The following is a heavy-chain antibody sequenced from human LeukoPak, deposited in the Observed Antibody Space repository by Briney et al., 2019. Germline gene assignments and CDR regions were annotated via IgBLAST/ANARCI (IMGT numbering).Heavy chain of an antibody. Sequence: GGSLRLSYAASGFTFSSYGMHWVRQAPGKGLEWVAVISYDGSNKYYADSVKGRFTISRDDSKNTLYLQMNSLRAEDTAVYYCAKGMVRGVTEEDPFDYWGQGTLVTVSS. D-gene: IGHD3-10*01. V-gene: IGHV3-30*18. J-gene: IGHJ4*02. CDR2: ISYDGSNK. CDR1: GFTFSSYG. CDR3: AKGMVRGVTEEDPFDY.